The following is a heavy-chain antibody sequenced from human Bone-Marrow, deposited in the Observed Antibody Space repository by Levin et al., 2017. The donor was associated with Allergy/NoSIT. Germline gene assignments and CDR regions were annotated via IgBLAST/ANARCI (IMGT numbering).Heavy chain of an antibody. V-gene: IGHV3-23*01. J-gene: IGHJ4*02. D-gene: IGHD5-12*01. CDR2: ISGSGGST. Sequence: GGSLRLSCAASGFTFSSYAMSWVRQAPGKGLEWVSAISGSGGSTYYADSVKGRFTISRDNSKNTLYLQMNSLRAEDTAVYYCAKVRYSGYDYFPYYFDYWGQGTLVTVSS. CDR3: AKVRYSGYDYFPYYFDY. CDR1: GFTFSSYA.